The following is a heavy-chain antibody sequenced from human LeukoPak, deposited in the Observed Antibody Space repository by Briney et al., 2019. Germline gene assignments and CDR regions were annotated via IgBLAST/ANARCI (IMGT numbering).Heavy chain of an antibody. CDR3: VRDHNMTPLNGYSSGWTNFDAFDI. CDR1: GGTFSSYA. D-gene: IGHD6-19*01. J-gene: IGHJ3*02. Sequence: SVKVSCKASGGTFSSYAISWVRQAPGQGLEWMGRIIPIFGTANYAQKFQGRFTITTDESTSTAYMELSSLRSEDTAVYYCVRDHNMTPLNGYSSGWTNFDAFDIWGQGTMVTVSS. CDR2: IIPIFGTA. V-gene: IGHV1-69*05.